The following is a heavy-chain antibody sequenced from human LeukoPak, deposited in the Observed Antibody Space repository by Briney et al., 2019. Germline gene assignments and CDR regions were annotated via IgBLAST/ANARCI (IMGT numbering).Heavy chain of an antibody. CDR1: GFTFSSYS. CDR2: ISGSGGST. Sequence: GGSLRLSCAASGFTFSSYSMNWVRQAPGEGLEWVSAISGSGGSTYYADSVKGRFTISRDNSKNTLYLQMNSLRAEDTAVYYCAKDGVTVGAKLYYFDYWGQGTLVTVSS. V-gene: IGHV3-23*01. J-gene: IGHJ4*02. CDR3: AKDGVTVGAKLYYFDY. D-gene: IGHD1-26*01.